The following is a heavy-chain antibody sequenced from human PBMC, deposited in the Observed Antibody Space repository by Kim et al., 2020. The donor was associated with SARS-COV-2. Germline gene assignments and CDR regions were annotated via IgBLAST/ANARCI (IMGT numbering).Heavy chain of an antibody. J-gene: IGHJ4*02. D-gene: IGHD5-18*01. CDR1: GYTFTTYG. Sequence: ASVKVSCKASGYTFTTYGIYWVRQAPGQGFEWVGWISTKTGNTNYAPKLQARATMTTDTSTSTAYLELRSLTSDDTALYFCARGAGHTAPAVWGQGTLVT. V-gene: IGHV1-18*01. CDR2: ISTKTGNT. CDR3: ARGAGHTAPAV.